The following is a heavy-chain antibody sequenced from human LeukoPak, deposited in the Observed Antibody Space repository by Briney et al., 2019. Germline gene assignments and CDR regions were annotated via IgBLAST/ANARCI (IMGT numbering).Heavy chain of an antibody. CDR3: AKDRTPDGYYSIDY. Sequence: SGGSLRLSCTASGFIFSTYAMNWVRQAPGKGLEWVSVIIGNAGMIDYADSVKGQFTISRDNSRNTLYLQMNSLRVEDTAVYYCAKDRTPDGYYSIDYWGQGTPVTVSP. CDR2: IIGNAGMI. V-gene: IGHV3-23*01. J-gene: IGHJ4*02. D-gene: IGHD3-3*01. CDR1: GFIFSTYA.